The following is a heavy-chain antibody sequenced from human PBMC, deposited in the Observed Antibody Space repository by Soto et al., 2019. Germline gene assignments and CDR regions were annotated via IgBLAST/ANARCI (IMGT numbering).Heavy chain of an antibody. CDR3: ARGASQWLVGDY. CDR2: IWSDASNK. D-gene: IGHD6-19*01. CDR1: GFSFSSYG. Sequence: GGSLRLSCAATGFSFSSYGMHWVRQTPGKGLEWVAVIWSDASNKYYADSVKGRFTISKDNSKSTLYLQMNSLRAEDTAMYFCARGASQWLVGDYWGQGALVTVSS. J-gene: IGHJ4*02. V-gene: IGHV3-33*01.